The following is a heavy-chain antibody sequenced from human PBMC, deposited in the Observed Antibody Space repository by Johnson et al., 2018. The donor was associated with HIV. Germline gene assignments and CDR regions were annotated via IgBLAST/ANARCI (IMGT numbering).Heavy chain of an antibody. J-gene: IGHJ3*02. Sequence: VQLVESGGGVVQPGGSLRLSCAASGFTFDDYGMSWVRQAPGKGLEWVSGINWNGGSTGYADSVKGRFTISRDNAKNSLYLQMNSMRAEDTALYYCVRGAPEDIVVVPAAFDIWGQGTMVTVSS. V-gene: IGHV3-20*04. CDR3: VRGAPEDIVVVPAAFDI. D-gene: IGHD2-2*01. CDR1: GFTFDDYG. CDR2: INWNGGST.